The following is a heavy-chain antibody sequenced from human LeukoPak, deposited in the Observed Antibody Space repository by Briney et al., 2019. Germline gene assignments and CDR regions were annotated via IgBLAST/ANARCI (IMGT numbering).Heavy chain of an antibody. V-gene: IGHV6-1*01. J-gene: IGHJ6*03. Sequence: SQTLSLTCAISGDSFSSNSAAWNWIRQSPSRGLEWLGRTYYRSKLYNDYAVSVKSRITINPDTSKNQFSLQLNSVTPEDTAVYYCARGSYYYDSSGYYSPYYYYYMDVWGKGTTVTVSS. CDR1: GDSFSSNSAA. CDR2: TYYRSKLYN. D-gene: IGHD3-22*01. CDR3: ARGSYYYDSSGYYSPYYYYYMDV.